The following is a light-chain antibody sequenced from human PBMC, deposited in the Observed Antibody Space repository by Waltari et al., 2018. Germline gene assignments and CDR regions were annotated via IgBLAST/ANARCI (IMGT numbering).Light chain of an antibody. CDR2: KAS. V-gene: IGKV1-5*03. J-gene: IGKJ4*01. CDR1: QSISNW. CDR3: QQYNSYSALT. Sequence: DIQMTQSPSTLSASIGDRVTITCRAIQSISNWLAWYQQKPGKAPKLLIYKASSLKSGVPSRFSGSGSGTEFSFTISSLQPDDFATYYCQQYNSYSALTFGGGTKVEIK.